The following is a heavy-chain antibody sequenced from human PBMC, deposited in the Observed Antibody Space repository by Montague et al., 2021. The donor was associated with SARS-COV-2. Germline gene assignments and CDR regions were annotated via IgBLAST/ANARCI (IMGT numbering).Heavy chain of an antibody. V-gene: IGHV4-39*02. D-gene: IGHD1-20*01. Sequence: SETLSLTCSVSGVSVSSNNYYWGWIRQPPGRGLEWIGTMHYSERPYYNPSLQSRVTISADRSKNRFSLKLSSVTAADTAVYYCARGRRRYNWRDETSYYYGMDVWGQGTTVTVSS. CDR1: GVSVSSNNYY. J-gene: IGHJ6*02. CDR3: ARGRRRYNWRDETSYYYGMDV. CDR2: MHYSERP.